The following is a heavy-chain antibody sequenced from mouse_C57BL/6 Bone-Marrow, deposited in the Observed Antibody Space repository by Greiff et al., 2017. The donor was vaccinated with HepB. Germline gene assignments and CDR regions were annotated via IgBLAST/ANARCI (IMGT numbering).Heavy chain of an antibody. D-gene: IGHD2-4*01. J-gene: IGHJ1*03. V-gene: IGHV1-4*01. Sequence: QVQLQQSGAELARPGASVKMSCKASGYTFTSYTMHWVKQRPGQGLEWIGYINPSSGYTKYNQKFKDKATLTADKSSSTAYMQLSSLTSEDSAGYYCARWVMIRSYIDVWGTGTTVTVSS. CDR3: ARWVMIRSYIDV. CDR2: INPSSGYT. CDR1: GYTFTSYT.